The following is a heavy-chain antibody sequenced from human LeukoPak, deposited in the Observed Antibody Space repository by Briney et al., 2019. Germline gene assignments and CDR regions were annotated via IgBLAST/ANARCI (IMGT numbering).Heavy chain of an antibody. CDR3: AKDRPPAISRFDP. J-gene: IGHJ5*02. V-gene: IGHV3-23*01. CDR1: GFTFSSYA. D-gene: IGHD3-9*01. Sequence: GGSLRLSCAASGFTFSSYAMTWVRQAPGKGLEWVSAISGSGDSTNYADSVKGRFTISRDNSKNTLYLQMNSLRAEDTAVYYCAKDRPPAISRFDPWGQGTLVTVSS. CDR2: ISGSGDST.